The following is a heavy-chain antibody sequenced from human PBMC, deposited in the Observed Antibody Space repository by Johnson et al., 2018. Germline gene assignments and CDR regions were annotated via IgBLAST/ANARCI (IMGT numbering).Heavy chain of an antibody. CDR3: VKDYYDNNGRALDF. CDR1: EFSFSNYG. V-gene: IGHV3-30*18. Sequence: QVQLVQSGGGVVQPGRSXRLSCAASEFSFSNYGMHWVRQPPGNGLEWVAVISYDGTMEYYVDSVKGLFTISRDNSNSTLYLEMKGLSAEDTAVYYCVKDYYDNNGRALDFWGQGTMVTVSS. J-gene: IGHJ3*01. CDR2: ISYDGTME. D-gene: IGHD3-22*01.